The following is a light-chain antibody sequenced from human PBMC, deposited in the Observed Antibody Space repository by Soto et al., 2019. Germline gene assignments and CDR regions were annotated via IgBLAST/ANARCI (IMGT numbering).Light chain of an antibody. CDR1: QSISSW. Sequence: DIQMTQSPSTLSASVGDRVTITCRASQSISSWLAWYQQKPGKAPKLLIYDASSLESGVPSRFSGSGSGTEFTLTISSLQPDDFATYYCQQYNSCLFTFGPGTKVDIK. CDR3: QQYNSCLFT. J-gene: IGKJ3*01. V-gene: IGKV1-5*01. CDR2: DAS.